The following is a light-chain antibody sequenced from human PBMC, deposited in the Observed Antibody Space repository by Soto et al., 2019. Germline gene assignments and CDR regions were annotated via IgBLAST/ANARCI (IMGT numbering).Light chain of an antibody. CDR2: NAS. Sequence: DIQMTQSPSTLSASVGDRVTITCRASQNINNWLAWYQQKPGKAPKLLIYNASSLESGVPSRFSGSGSGTEFTLTISSLQPDDFATYYCQQYYSNPWTFGQGTKVELK. V-gene: IGKV1-5*01. J-gene: IGKJ1*01. CDR3: QQYYSNPWT. CDR1: QNINNW.